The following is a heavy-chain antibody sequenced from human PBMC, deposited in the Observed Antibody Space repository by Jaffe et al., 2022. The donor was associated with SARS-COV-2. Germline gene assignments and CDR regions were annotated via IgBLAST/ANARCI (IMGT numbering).Heavy chain of an antibody. CDR3: ATVTATLYGSGSSANLDY. Sequence: QVQLVQSGAEVKKPGASVKVSCKASGYTFTSYYMHWVRQAPGQGLEWMGIINPNGGSTSYAQKFQGRFTMTSDTSTSTVYMELSSLTSEDTAVYYCATVTATLYGSGSSANLDYWGQGTLVTVSS. J-gene: IGHJ4*02. D-gene: IGHD3-10*01. CDR2: INPNGGST. CDR1: GYTFTSYY. V-gene: IGHV1-46*01.